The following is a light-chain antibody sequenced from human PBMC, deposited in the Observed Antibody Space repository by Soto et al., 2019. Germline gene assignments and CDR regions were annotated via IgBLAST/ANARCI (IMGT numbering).Light chain of an antibody. Sequence: DTQMTQSPSSLSASVGDGVTITCQASQDIRNYLNWYLQKPGEAPKLLVYGASKLERGVPSRFSGSGSGTDFTFTISSLQPEDFATYYCLQHGNLPLTFGGGTKVDTK. V-gene: IGKV1-33*01. CDR1: QDIRNY. CDR3: LQHGNLPLT. CDR2: GAS. J-gene: IGKJ4*01.